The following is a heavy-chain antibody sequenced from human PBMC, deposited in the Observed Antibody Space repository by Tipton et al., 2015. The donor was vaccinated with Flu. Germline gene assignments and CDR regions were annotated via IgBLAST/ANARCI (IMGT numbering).Heavy chain of an antibody. J-gene: IGHJ3*02. D-gene: IGHD2-2*01. V-gene: IGHV4-30-4*01. CDR2: IYYSGST. CDR1: GGSISSGDYY. Sequence: LRLSCTVSGGSISSGDYYWSWIRQPPGKGLEWIGYIYYSGSTYYNPSLKSRVTISVGTSKNQFSLKLSSVTAADTAVYYCARSITRDAFDIWGQGTMVTVSS. CDR3: ARSITRDAFDI.